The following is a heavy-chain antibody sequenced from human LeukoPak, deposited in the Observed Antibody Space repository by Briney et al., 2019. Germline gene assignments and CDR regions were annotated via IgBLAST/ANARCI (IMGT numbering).Heavy chain of an antibody. J-gene: IGHJ6*02. CDR1: GYTFTGYY. CDR2: INPNSGGT. CDR3: AASYYYDSSKGYYYYYGMDV. Sequence: ASVKVSCTASGYTFTGYYMHWVRQAPGQGLEWMGWINPNSGGTNYAQKFQGWVTMTRDTSISTAYMELSRLRSDDTAVYYCAASYYYDSSKGYYYYYGMDVWGQGTTVTVSS. D-gene: IGHD3-22*01. V-gene: IGHV1-2*04.